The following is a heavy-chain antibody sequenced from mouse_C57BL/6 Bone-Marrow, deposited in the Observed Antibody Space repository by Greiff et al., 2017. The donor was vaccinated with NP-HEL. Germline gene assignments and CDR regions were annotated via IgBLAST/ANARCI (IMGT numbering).Heavy chain of an antibody. D-gene: IGHD2-3*01. CDR3: ARRYDGHSGFAY. Sequence: EVKLVESGGGLVQPGGSLKLSCAASGFTFSDYGMAWVRQAPRKGPEWVAFISNLAYSLYYADTVTGRFTIPRENAKNTLYLEMSSLRSEDTAMYYCARRYDGHSGFAYWGQGTLVTVSA. V-gene: IGHV5-15*01. J-gene: IGHJ3*01. CDR1: GFTFSDYG. CDR2: ISNLAYSL.